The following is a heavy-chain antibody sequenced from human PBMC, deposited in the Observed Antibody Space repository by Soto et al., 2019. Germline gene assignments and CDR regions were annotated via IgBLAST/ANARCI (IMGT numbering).Heavy chain of an antibody. Sequence: GASVKVSCKASGYTFTSFGINWVRQAPGQGLECMGWISANNGNTNYVQKFQDRVTMTTDTSTSTAYMELRSLRSDDTAVYYCARDRAVRGYYYGMDVWGQGTTVTVSS. CDR2: ISANNGNT. CDR3: ARDRAVRGYYYGMDV. V-gene: IGHV1-18*01. D-gene: IGHD3-10*01. CDR1: GYTFTSFG. J-gene: IGHJ6*02.